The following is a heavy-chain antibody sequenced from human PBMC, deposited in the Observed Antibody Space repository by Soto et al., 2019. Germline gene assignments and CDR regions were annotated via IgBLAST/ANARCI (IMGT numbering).Heavy chain of an antibody. J-gene: IGHJ4*02. CDR3: ARIIVGDGYDYYFDS. CDR2: IFSNDEK. Sequence: QVTLKESGPVLVKPTETLTLTCTVSGFSLSDTRMGVNWIRQPPGKALEWLAHIFSNDEKSYSTSLKNRLSISKDTSKSQVGLIMTNMDPVDTATYYCARIIVGDGYDYYFDSWGQGTLVTVSS. CDR1: GFSLSDTRMG. D-gene: IGHD5-12*01. V-gene: IGHV2-26*01.